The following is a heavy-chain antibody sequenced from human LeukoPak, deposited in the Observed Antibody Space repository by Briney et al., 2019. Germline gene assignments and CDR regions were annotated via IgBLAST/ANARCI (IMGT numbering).Heavy chain of an antibody. Sequence: SETLSRTCTVSGGSISSSNYYWGWIRQPPGKGLEWIGSIYYRGSTYYNPSLMSRVTIFVDTSKNQFSLKLSSVTAADTAVYYCARAPRSGSYSTHYYYMDVWGKGTTVTISS. CDR1: GGSISSSNYY. CDR3: ARAPRSGSYSTHYYYMDV. CDR2: IYYRGST. V-gene: IGHV4-39*07. J-gene: IGHJ6*03. D-gene: IGHD3-10*01.